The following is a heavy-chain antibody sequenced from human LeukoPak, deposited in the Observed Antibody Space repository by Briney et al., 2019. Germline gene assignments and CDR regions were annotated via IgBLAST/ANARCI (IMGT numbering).Heavy chain of an antibody. Sequence: SETLSLTCAVYGGSFSGYYWSWIRQPPGKGLEWIGETNHSGSTNYNPSLKSRVTISVDTSKNQFSLRLSSVTAADTAVYYCAREPTVTTRGSFDYWGQGTLVTVSS. D-gene: IGHD4-11*01. J-gene: IGHJ4*02. CDR3: AREPTVTTRGSFDY. V-gene: IGHV4-34*01. CDR2: TNHSGST. CDR1: GGSFSGYY.